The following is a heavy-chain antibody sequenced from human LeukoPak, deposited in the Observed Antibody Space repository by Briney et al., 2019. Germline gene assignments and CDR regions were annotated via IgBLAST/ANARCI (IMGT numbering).Heavy chain of an antibody. Sequence: GGSLRLSCAASRFTFSSYAMYWVRQAPGKGLEWVAVISYDGNNKYYADSVKGRFTISRDNSKNTLYVQMNSLRAEDTAVYHCARGAPPDIWGQGTMVTVSS. CDR2: ISYDGNNK. CDR1: RFTFSSYA. V-gene: IGHV3-30-3*01. J-gene: IGHJ3*02. CDR3: ARGAPPDI.